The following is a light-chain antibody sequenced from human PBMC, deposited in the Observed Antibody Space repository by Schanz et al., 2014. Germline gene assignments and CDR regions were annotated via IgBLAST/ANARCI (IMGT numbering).Light chain of an antibody. CDR1: SSDVGGYNY. J-gene: IGLJ2*01. CDR3: QSFDSSLTL. CDR2: DVS. Sequence: QSALTQPRSVSGSPGQSVTISCTGTSSDVGGYNYVSWYQQHPGKAPKVMIYDVSERPSGVPDRFSGSKSGTSASLAIAGLQAEDEAVYYCQSFDSSLTLFGGGTKLTVL. V-gene: IGLV2-11*01.